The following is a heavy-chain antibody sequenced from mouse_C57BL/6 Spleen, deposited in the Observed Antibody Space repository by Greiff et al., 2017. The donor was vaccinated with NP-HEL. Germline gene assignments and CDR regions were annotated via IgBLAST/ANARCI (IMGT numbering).Heavy chain of an antibody. D-gene: IGHD2-3*01. CDR3: AREDDYWYFDV. Sequence: EVQVVESGPGMVKPSQSLSLTCTVTGYSITSGYDWHWIRHFPGNKLEWMGYISYSGSTNYNPSLKSRISITHDTSKNHFFLKLNSVTTEDTATYYCAREDDYWYFDVWGTGTTVTVSS. CDR2: ISYSGST. J-gene: IGHJ1*03. CDR1: GYSITSGYD. V-gene: IGHV3-1*01.